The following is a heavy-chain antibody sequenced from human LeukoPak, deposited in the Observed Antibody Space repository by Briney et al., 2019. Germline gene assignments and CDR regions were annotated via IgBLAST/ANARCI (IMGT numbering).Heavy chain of an antibody. CDR1: GGSISRYY. CDR2: IFYPGST. J-gene: IGHJ4*02. V-gene: IGHV4-59*08. Sequence: SETLSLTCTVSGGSISRYYWSWTRQPPGKGLEWIGHIFYPGSTYYNPSLKSRVTISVDTSKNQLSLKLSSVTAADTAVYYCASARTSSRSWFTFDYWGQGILVTVSS. CDR3: ASARTSSRSWFTFDY. D-gene: IGHD6-13*01.